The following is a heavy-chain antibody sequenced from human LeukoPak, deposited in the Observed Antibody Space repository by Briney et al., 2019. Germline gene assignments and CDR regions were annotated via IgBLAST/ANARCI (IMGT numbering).Heavy chain of an antibody. V-gene: IGHV4-4*07. Sequence: SETLSLTCTVSGGSTSSYYWSWIPQPAGKGLECIGRIYSTGSTNYNPSLKSRVTMSVDTSKNQFSLRLRSVTAADTAVYYCARQIASAGTAGFDFWGQGALVTVSS. CDR1: GGSTSSYY. J-gene: IGHJ4*02. CDR3: ARQIASAGTAGFDF. CDR2: IYSTGST. D-gene: IGHD6-13*01.